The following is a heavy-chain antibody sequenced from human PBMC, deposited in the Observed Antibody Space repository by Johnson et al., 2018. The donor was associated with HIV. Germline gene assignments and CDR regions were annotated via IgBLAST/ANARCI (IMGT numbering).Heavy chain of an antibody. CDR1: GCKFKDYY. J-gene: IGHJ3*01. V-gene: IGHV3-11*04. CDR2: ISSSGGIR. CDR3: ARDSTPWGGDEVGYAFDV. Sequence: QGQLGEPGGGLVKPGGALRDSWAASGCKFKDYYMSWIRQAPGKGLEWISYISSSGGIRYYADSVKGRFTVSRDNAKNSLYLQMNSLRVEDTAVYYCARDSTPWGGDEVGYAFDVWGQGTTVTVSS. D-gene: IGHD7-27*01.